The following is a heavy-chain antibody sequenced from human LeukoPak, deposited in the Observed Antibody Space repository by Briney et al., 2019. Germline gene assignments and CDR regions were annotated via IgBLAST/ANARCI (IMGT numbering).Heavy chain of an antibody. CDR3: TREHSYYYDNSGSDY. V-gene: IGHV3-49*03. D-gene: IGHD3-22*01. CDR2: IRSKAYGGTT. CDR1: GFTFGDYA. J-gene: IGHJ4*02. Sequence: PGGSLRLSCTASGFTFGDYAMSWFRQAPGKGLEWVGFIRSKAYGGTTEYAATVKGRFIILRDDSKSSVYLQMNSLKTEDTAVYYCTREHSYYYDNSGSDYWGQGALVTVSS.